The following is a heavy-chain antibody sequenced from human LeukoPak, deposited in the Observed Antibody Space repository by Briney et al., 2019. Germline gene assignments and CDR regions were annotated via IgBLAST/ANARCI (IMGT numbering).Heavy chain of an antibody. D-gene: IGHD5-18*01. Sequence: SETLSLTCTVSGGSISSYYWSWIRQPPGKGLEWIGYIYYSGSTNYNPSLKSRVTISVDTSKNQFSLKLNSVTAADTAVYYCTRMPPVGGSYVYWGQGTLVTVSS. CDR1: GGSISSYY. CDR2: IYYSGST. CDR3: TRMPPVGGSYVY. V-gene: IGHV4-59*01. J-gene: IGHJ4*02.